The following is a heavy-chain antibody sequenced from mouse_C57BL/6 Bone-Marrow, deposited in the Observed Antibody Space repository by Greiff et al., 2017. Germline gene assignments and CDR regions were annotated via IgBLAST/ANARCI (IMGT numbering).Heavy chain of an antibody. J-gene: IGHJ2*01. CDR2: IDPSDSNT. D-gene: IGHD1-1*01. CDR3: ARRGIWVVDY. CDR1: GYTFTSYW. V-gene: IGHV1-69*01. Sequence: HVQLKQPGAELVMPGASVKLSCKASGYTFTSYWMHWVKQRPGQGLEWIGEIDPSDSNTNSYQKFTGKSTLTVYKSSSTANMQLSSLTSEDSAVCYCARRGIWVVDYWGQGTTRTVSS.